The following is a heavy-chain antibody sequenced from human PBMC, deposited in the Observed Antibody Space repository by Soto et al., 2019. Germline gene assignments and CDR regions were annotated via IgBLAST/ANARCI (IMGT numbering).Heavy chain of an antibody. Sequence: EVQLVESGGGLVKPGGSLRLSCAASGFTFSSYSMNWVRQAPGKGLEWVSSISSSSSYIYYADSVKGRFTISRDNAKNSLYLQMNSLRAEDTAVYYCASWAVAGPLYYYYYMDVWGKGTTVTVSS. CDR2: ISSSSSYI. CDR3: ASWAVAGPLYYYYYMDV. V-gene: IGHV3-21*01. CDR1: GFTFSSYS. J-gene: IGHJ6*03. D-gene: IGHD6-19*01.